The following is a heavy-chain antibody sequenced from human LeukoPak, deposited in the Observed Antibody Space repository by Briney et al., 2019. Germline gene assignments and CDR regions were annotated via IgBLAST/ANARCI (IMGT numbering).Heavy chain of an antibody. Sequence: PWGSLRSCCAAAGFNFISHAMSWIRQAQRKGLGWLSPISGRGCSTYYADSVKGRFTISRDNSKNTLYLQMNSLRAEDTAVYYCAKDGKDIAVVPAAIGRNWFDPWGQGTLVTVSS. CDR3: AKDGKDIAVVPAAIGRNWFDP. V-gene: IGHV3-23*01. D-gene: IGHD2-2*02. J-gene: IGHJ5*02. CDR2: ISGRGCST. CDR1: GFNFISHA.